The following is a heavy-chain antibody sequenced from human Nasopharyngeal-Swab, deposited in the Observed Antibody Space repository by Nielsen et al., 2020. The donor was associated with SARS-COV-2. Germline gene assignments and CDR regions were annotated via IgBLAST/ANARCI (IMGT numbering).Heavy chain of an antibody. CDR2: INPNTGGT. CDR1: GYTFTGYY. D-gene: IGHD1-7*01. CDR3: AREISRTTSWFDP. Sequence: ASVKVSCKASGYTFTGYYMHWVRQAPGQGLEWVGRINPNTGGTNYAQKFQGGVTMTTDTSISTAYMEVSSLRSDDTAVYYCAREISRTTSWFDPWGQGTLVTVSS. J-gene: IGHJ5*02. V-gene: IGHV1-2*06.